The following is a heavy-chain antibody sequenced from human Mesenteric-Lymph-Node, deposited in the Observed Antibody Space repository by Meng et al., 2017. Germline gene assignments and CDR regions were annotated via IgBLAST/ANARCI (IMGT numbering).Heavy chain of an antibody. CDR2: IPYVGTDK. Sequence: GGSLRLSCAASGFTFSHYPMHWVRQAPGKGLEWVAVIPYVGTDKYYPDSVKGRFPISRDSSTNTLRLQMNSLRAEDTAVYYCAREFGDFVLPIDYWGQGALVTVSS. J-gene: IGHJ4*02. CDR3: AREFGDFVLPIDY. D-gene: IGHD2-21*02. V-gene: IGHV3-30*14. CDR1: GFTFSHYP.